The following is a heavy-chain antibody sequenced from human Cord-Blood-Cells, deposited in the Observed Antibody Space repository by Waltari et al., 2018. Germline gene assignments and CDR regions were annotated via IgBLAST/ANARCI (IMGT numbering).Heavy chain of an antibody. CDR1: GFTVSSNY. D-gene: IGHD1-1*01. V-gene: IGHV3-53*01. J-gene: IGHJ4*02. Sequence: EVQLVESGGGLIQPGGSLRLSCAASGFTVSSNYMSWVRQAPGKGLEWVSVIYSGGSTYYADSVKGRFTISRDNSKNTLYLQMNSVRAEDTAVYYCARGEYNWNDGGVYWGQGTLVTVSS. CDR3: ARGEYNWNDGGVY. CDR2: IYSGGST.